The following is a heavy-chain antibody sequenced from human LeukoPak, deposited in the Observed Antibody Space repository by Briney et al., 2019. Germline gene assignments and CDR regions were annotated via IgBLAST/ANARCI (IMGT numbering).Heavy chain of an antibody. CDR2: IYYSGST. CDR1: GGSISSYY. CDR3: ARGRDGYTD. Sequence: SETLSLACTVSGGSISSYYWSWIRQPPGKGLEWIGYIYYSGSTNYNPSLKSRVTISVDTSKNQFSLKLSSVTAADTAVYYCARGRDGYTDWGQGTLVTVSS. V-gene: IGHV4-59*08. D-gene: IGHD5-12*01. J-gene: IGHJ4*02.